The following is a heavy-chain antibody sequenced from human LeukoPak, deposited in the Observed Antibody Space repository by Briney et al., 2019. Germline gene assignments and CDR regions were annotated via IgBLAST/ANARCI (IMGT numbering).Heavy chain of an antibody. CDR2: IKHDGSEK. D-gene: IGHD1-1*01. Sequence: QTGGSLRLSCAASGFTFSGYWMSWVRQAPGKGLEWVANIKHDGSEKYYVDSVKGRFTISRDNAKNSLYLQMNSPRAEDTAVYYCARDITSNWNDDYWGQGTLVTVSS. J-gene: IGHJ4*02. CDR3: ARDITSNWNDDY. V-gene: IGHV3-7*01. CDR1: GFTFSGYW.